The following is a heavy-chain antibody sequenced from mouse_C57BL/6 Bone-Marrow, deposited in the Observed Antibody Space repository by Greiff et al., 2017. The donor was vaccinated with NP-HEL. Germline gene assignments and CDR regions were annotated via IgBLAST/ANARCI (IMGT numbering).Heavy chain of an antibody. Sequence: QVHVKQSGPGLVQPSQSLSITCTVSGFSLTSYGVHWVRQSPGKGLEWLGVIWSGGSTDYNAAFISRLSISKDNSKSQVFFKMNSLQADDTAIYYCASMVTTDYYAMDYWGQGTSVTVSS. CDR3: ASMVTTDYYAMDY. CDR1: GFSLTSYG. V-gene: IGHV2-2*01. CDR2: IWSGGST. D-gene: IGHD2-2*01. J-gene: IGHJ4*01.